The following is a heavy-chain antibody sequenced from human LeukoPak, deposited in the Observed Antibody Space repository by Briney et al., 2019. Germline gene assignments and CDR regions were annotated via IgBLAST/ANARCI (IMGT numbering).Heavy chain of an antibody. CDR2: INPNDGDT. V-gene: IGHV1-2*02. D-gene: IGHD2-2*01. CDR1: GYTFTNYY. CDR3: ARANFLYCSSSTCLFDY. Sequence: ASVKVSCKASGYTFTNYYMHWVRQAPGQGFEWMGWINPNDGDTNYAQKLQGRVTMTRDTSISTAHMEVSRLRSDDTAVYYCARANFLYCSSSTCLFDYWGQGTLVTVSS. J-gene: IGHJ4*02.